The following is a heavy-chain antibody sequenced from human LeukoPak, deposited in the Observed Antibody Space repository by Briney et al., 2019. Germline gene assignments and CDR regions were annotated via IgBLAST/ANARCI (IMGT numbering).Heavy chain of an antibody. J-gene: IGHJ5*02. CDR3: AREGFGELLVGWFDP. V-gene: IGHV4-4*02. Sequence: PSGTLSLTCAVSGGSISSSNWWSWVRQPPGKGLEWIGEIYHSGSTNYNPSLKSRVTISVDTSKNQFSLKLSSVTAADTAVYYCAREGFGELLVGWFDPWGQGTLVTVSS. CDR1: GGSISSSNW. CDR2: IYHSGST. D-gene: IGHD3-10*01.